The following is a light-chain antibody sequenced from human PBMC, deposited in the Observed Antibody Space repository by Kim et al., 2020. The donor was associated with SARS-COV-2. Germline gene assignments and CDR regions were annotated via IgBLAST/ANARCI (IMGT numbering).Light chain of an antibody. CDR1: QGLVHSDGDTY. CDR2: KIS. J-gene: IGKJ4*01. Sequence: DVVMTQSPLSLPVTLGQPASISCRASQGLVHSDGDTYLNWFQQRPGQSPRRLIHKISNRDSGVPDRFSGSGSGTDFTLKISRVEAEDVGVYYCMQGTHWPLTFGGGTKVDIK. V-gene: IGKV2-30*02. CDR3: MQGTHWPLT.